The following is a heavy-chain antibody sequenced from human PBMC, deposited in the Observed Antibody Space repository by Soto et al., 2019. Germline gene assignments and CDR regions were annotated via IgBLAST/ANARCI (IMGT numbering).Heavy chain of an antibody. Sequence: QLQLQESGPGLVKPSETLSLTCTVSGGSISSRSHYWGWIRQPPGKHLEWIGSSFYRGSTHYNPSPKPRVTISVVTSKNQVSLQLYSVTAADTAVYYCATADGFGVVTPFFEYWGQGILVTVSS. CDR2: SFYRGST. CDR1: GGSISSRSHY. CDR3: ATADGFGVVTPFFEY. J-gene: IGHJ4*02. D-gene: IGHD3-3*01. V-gene: IGHV4-39*01.